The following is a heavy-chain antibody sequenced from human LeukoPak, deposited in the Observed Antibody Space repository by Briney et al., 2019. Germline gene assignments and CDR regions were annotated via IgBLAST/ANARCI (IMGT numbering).Heavy chain of an antibody. CDR3: ATRIVGAMPVY. D-gene: IGHD1-26*01. CDR1: GFTVSSNY. V-gene: IGHV3-53*01. J-gene: IGHJ4*02. Sequence: PGGSLRLSCAASGFTVSSNYMSWVRQAPGKGLEWVSVIYSGGSTYYADSVKGRSTISRDNSKNTLYLQMNSLRAEDTAVYYCATRIVGAMPVYWGQGTLVTVSS. CDR2: IYSGGST.